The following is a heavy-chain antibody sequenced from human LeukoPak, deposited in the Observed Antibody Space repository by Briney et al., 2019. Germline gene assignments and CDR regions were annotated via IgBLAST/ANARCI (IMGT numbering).Heavy chain of an antibody. D-gene: IGHD3-3*01. V-gene: IGHV1-8*03. CDR1: GYTFTSYD. Sequence: ASVKVSCKASGYTFTSYDINWVRQATGQGLEWMGWMNPNSGNTGYAQKFQGRVTITRNTSISTAYMELSSLRSEDTAVYYCARVPSIWLRFANWFDPWGQGTLVTVSS. CDR2: MNPNSGNT. CDR3: ARVPSIWLRFANWFDP. J-gene: IGHJ5*02.